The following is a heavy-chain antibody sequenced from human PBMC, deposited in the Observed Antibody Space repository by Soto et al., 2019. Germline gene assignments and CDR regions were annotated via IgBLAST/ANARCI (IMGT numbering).Heavy chain of an antibody. V-gene: IGHV1-69*13. D-gene: IGHD5-12*01. CDR3: ATMATIKGAHFDY. J-gene: IGHJ4*02. Sequence: GASVKVSCKASGGTFSSYAISWVRQAPGQGLEWTGGIIPIFGTANYAQKFQGRVTITADESTSTAYMELSSLRSEDTAVYYCATMATIKGAHFDYWGQGTLVTVSS. CDR1: GGTFSSYA. CDR2: IIPIFGTA.